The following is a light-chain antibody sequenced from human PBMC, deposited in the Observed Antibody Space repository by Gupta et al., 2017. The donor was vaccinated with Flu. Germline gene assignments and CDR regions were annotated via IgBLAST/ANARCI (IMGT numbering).Light chain of an antibody. Sequence: QSVLPQPPSVSGTPGQRVTISCSGSNSNIAGNPVNWYQPFPGAAPKLLIYTNDRRPSGVPDRFSGAKYGTSASLAISGLQSEDEADYCWATWDDSLLGPVFGGGTWLTV. J-gene: IGLJ3*02. CDR2: TND. CDR3: ATWDDSLLGPV. V-gene: IGLV1-44*01. CDR1: NSNIAGNP.